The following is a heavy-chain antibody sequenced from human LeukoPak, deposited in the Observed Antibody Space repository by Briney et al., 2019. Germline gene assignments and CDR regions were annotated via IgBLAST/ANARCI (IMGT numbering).Heavy chain of an antibody. J-gene: IGHJ4*02. CDR1: GFTFSSYA. D-gene: IGHD1-26*01. Sequence: GSLRLSCAASGFTFSSYAMHWVRQAPGKGLEWVAVISYDGSNKYYADSVKGRFTISRDNSKNTLYLQMNSLKAEDTAVYYCARDRSRIVGATQFDYWGQGALVTVSS. V-gene: IGHV3-30-3*01. CDR3: ARDRSRIVGATQFDY. CDR2: ISYDGSNK.